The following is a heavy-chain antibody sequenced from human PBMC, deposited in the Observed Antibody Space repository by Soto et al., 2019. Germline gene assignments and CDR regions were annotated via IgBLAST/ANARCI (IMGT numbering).Heavy chain of an antibody. J-gene: IGHJ5*02. D-gene: IGHD2-8*01. Sequence: QVQLVQSGAEVKKPGASVKVSCKASGYTFTSYDINWVRQDTGQGLEWMGWVNPNSGNTGYAQKFQGRVTMTRNTSIYTAYMELSSLRSDDTAVYYCASARYCTKGVCYGFDHWGQGTLVTVSS. CDR3: ASARYCTKGVCYGFDH. V-gene: IGHV1-8*01. CDR1: GYTFTSYD. CDR2: VNPNSGNT.